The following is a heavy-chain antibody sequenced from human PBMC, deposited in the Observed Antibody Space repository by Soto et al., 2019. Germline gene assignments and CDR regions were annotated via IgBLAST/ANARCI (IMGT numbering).Heavy chain of an antibody. D-gene: IGHD2-8*02. CDR3: ASLRGQTGELEGDAFDI. V-gene: IGHV5-51*01. CDR1: GYSFTSYW. Sequence: PGESLKISCRGSGYSFTSYWIGWVRQMPGKGLEWMGIIYPGDSDTRYSPSFQGQVTISADKSISTAYLQWSSLKAPDTAMYYCASLRGQTGELEGDAFDIWGQGTMVTVSS. J-gene: IGHJ3*02. CDR2: IYPGDSDT.